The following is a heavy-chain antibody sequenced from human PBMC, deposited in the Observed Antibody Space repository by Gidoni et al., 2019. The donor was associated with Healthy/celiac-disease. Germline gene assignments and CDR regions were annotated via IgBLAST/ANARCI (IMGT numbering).Heavy chain of an antibody. CDR1: GGTFSSYA. D-gene: IGHD3-3*02. CDR3: ASAFEAAWFDP. CDR2: IIPIFGTA. V-gene: IGHV1-69*06. J-gene: IGHJ5*02. Sequence: QVQPVQSGAGGKKPGSWVKVAGKASGGTFSSYAISWVRQAPGQGLAWMGGIIPIFGTANYAQKFQGRVTITADKSTSTAYMELSSLRSEDTAVYYCASAFEAAWFDPWGQGTLVTVSS.